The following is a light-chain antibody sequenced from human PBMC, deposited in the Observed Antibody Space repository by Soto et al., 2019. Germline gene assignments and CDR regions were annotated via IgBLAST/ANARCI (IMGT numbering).Light chain of an antibody. CDR1: QSVNNY. CDR3: HQRSNWPLT. Sequence: EIVLTQSPATLSLSPGERDTNSCRASQSVNNYLAWYQQKPGQAPRLLIYDASSRATDIPARFSGSGSGTDFTLTISSLEPEDFATYYCHQRSNWPLTFGGGTKVDIK. V-gene: IGKV3-11*01. CDR2: DAS. J-gene: IGKJ4*01.